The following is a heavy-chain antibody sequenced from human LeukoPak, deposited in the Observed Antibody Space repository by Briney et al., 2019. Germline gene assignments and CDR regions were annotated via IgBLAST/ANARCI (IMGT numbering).Heavy chain of an antibody. J-gene: IGHJ5*02. CDR3: AREGSSWSGNWFDP. Sequence: SETLSLTCTVSGYSISSGHYWGWIRPPPGKGLEWIGSVSHSGSTYYNPSLKSRVTISVDTSKSHFSLKVSSLTAADTAVYYCAREGSSWSGNWFDPWGQGTLVTVSS. D-gene: IGHD6-13*01. CDR1: GYSISSGHY. V-gene: IGHV4-38-2*02. CDR2: VSHSGST.